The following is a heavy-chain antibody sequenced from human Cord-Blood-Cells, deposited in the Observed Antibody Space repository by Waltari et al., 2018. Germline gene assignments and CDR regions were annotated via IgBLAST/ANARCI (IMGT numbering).Heavy chain of an antibody. CDR1: GGSFSGYY. Sequence: QVQLQQWGAGLLKPSETLSLTCAVYGGSFSGYYWSWIRQPPGKGLEWIGEINHSGSTNYNPSLKSRVTISVDTSKNQFSLKLSSVTAADTAVYYCARLGGSYYYYYYGMDVWGQGTTVTVSS. V-gene: IGHV4-34*01. J-gene: IGHJ6*02. D-gene: IGHD1-26*01. CDR3: ARLGGSYYYYYYGMDV. CDR2: INHSGST.